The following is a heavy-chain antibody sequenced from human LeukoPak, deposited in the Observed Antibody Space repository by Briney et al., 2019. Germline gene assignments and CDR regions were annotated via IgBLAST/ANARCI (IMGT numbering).Heavy chain of an antibody. J-gene: IGHJ4*02. CDR2: IYPDDSDT. V-gene: IGHV5-51*01. CDR1: GYSFTSYY. Sequence: GESLKISCKSSGYSFTSYYIGWVRQMPGKGLEWMGFIYPDDSDTTYSPSFQGQVTISADKSISTAYLQWSSLKASDTAMYYCARHLGLYSGNYYFDYWGQGTLVAVSS. CDR3: ARHLGLYSGNYYFDY. D-gene: IGHD1-26*01.